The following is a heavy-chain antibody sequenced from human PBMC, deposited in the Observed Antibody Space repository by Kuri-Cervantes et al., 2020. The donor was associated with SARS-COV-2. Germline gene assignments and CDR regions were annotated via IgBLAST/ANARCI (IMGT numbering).Heavy chain of an antibody. Sequence: SLKISCAASGFTFDDYAMHWVRQAPGKGLEWVSGISWNSGSIGYADSVKGRFTISRGNAKNSLYLQMNSLRAEDMALYYCARPNWGLDYWGQGTLVTVSS. J-gene: IGHJ4*02. CDR1: GFTFDDYA. V-gene: IGHV3-9*03. CDR3: ARPNWGLDY. CDR2: ISWNSGSI. D-gene: IGHD7-27*01.